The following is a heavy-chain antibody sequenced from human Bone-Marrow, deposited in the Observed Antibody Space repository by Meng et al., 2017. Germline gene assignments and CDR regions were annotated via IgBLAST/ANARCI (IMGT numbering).Heavy chain of an antibody. D-gene: IGHD1-1*01. J-gene: IGHJ4*02. CDR2: IIPIFGTA. V-gene: IGHV1-69*13. CDR1: GGTFSSYA. CDR3: ARAHTYGELYFDY. Sequence: SVKVSCKASGGTFSSYAISWVQQAPGQGLEWMGGIIPIFGTANYAQKFQGRVTITADESTSTAYMELSSLRSEDTAVYYCARAHTYGELYFDYWGQGTLVTVSS.